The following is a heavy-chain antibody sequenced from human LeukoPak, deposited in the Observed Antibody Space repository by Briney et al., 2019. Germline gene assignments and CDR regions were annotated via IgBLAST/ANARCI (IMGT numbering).Heavy chain of an antibody. CDR3: ATDFYDST. CDR1: GFTFSNAW. V-gene: IGHV3-15*07. D-gene: IGHD3-22*01. CDR2: IRSNSDGGTI. Sequence: GGLLRLSCATSGFTFSNAWMNWVRQAPGKGLEWVGRIRSNSDGGTIDYAAPVKGRFTLSRDDSKTTLYLQMNSLQTEDTAVYYCATDFYDSTWGQGTLVTVSS. J-gene: IGHJ5*02.